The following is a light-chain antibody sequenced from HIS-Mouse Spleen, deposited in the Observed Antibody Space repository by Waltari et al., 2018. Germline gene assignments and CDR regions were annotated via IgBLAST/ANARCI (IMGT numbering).Light chain of an antibody. CDR3: QVWDSSSDHVV. CDR1: NLGSNS. Sequence: SYVLTQPPSVSVAPGKPARITCGGNNLGSNSVHWYQQKPGQAPVLVVYDDSDRPSGIPERFSGSNSGNTATLTISRVEAGDEADYYCQVWDSSSDHVVFGGGTKLTVL. V-gene: IGLV3-21*03. J-gene: IGLJ2*01. CDR2: DDS.